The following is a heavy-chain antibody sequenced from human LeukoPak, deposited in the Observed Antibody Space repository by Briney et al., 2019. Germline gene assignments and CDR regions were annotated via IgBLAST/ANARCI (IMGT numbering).Heavy chain of an antibody. J-gene: IGHJ4*02. CDR2: IFPSGGEI. V-gene: IGHV3-23*01. D-gene: IGHD3-10*01. CDR1: GFTFSTFA. Sequence: PGGSLRLSCAASGFTFSTFAMIWVRQPPGRGLEWVSSIFPSGGEIHYADSVRGRFTISRDNSKSTLSLQMNSLRAEDTAVYYCAKRMVRGVIMIYLFDYWGQGTLVTVSS. CDR3: AKRMVRGVIMIYLFDY.